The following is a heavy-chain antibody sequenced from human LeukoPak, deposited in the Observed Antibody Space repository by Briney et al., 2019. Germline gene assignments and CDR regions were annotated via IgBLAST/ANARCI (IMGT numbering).Heavy chain of an antibody. D-gene: IGHD1-26*01. Sequence: SETLSLTCSVSGGSISSYYWSWIRPPPGKGLEWIGNIYYSGSTNYNPSLKSRVTISLDTSKSQFSLQLSSVTAADTAVYYCARGGSYYGYWGQGTLVTVSS. J-gene: IGHJ4*02. CDR2: IYYSGST. CDR3: ARGGSYYGY. V-gene: IGHV4-59*08. CDR1: GGSISSYY.